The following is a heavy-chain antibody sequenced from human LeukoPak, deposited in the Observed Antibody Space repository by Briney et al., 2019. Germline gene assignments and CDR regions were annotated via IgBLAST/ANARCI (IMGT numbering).Heavy chain of an antibody. J-gene: IGHJ5*02. CDR3: ARATLAEISSWLTA. D-gene: IGHD6-13*01. Sequence: SQTLSLTCAVSGDSVSNYNAAWNWIRQSPSGGLEWLGRTYYRSRWKYDYADSVQNRIVVTGDTFNNQFSLQLNSMTPDDTAVYYCARATLAEISSWLTAWGQGTLVTVSS. V-gene: IGHV6-1*01. CDR2: TYYRSRWKY. CDR1: GDSVSNYNAA.